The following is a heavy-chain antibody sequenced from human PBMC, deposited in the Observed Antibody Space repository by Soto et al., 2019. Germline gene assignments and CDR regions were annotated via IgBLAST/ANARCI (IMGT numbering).Heavy chain of an antibody. V-gene: IGHV1-58*02. J-gene: IGHJ3*02. CDR3: AAASGYCSGGSCYRYPDALDI. CDR2: IVVGSGNT. D-gene: IGHD2-15*01. CDR1: GFTFTSSA. Sequence: QMQLVQSGPEVKKPGTSVKVSCKASGFTFTSSAMQWVRQARGQRLEWIGWIVVGSGNTNYAQKFQERVTITRDMSTSTAYMELSSLRSEDTAVYYCAAASGYCSGGSCYRYPDALDIWGQGTMVTVSS.